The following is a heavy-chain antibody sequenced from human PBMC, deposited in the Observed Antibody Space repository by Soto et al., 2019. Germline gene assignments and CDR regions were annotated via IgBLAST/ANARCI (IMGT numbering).Heavy chain of an antibody. J-gene: IGHJ4*02. V-gene: IGHV4-59*08. CDR3: ARHEGQVEQQLDFSFDY. CDR1: GGSISSYY. CDR2: IYYSGST. Sequence: SETLSLTCTVSGGSISSYYWSWIRQPPGKGLEWIGYIYYSGSTNYNPSLKSRVTISVDTSKNQFSLKLSSVTAADTAVYYCARHEGQVEQQLDFSFDYWGQGTLVTVSS. D-gene: IGHD6-13*01.